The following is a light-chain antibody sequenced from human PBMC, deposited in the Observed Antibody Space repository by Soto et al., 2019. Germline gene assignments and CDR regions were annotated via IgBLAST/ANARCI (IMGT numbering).Light chain of an antibody. Sequence: DSVMTHSPDSLSVSLGERATINCRSSQSVLYSPNNKNYLAWYQQKPGQPPKLLIYWASIRESGVPDRFSGSGSGTDFTLTISRLQPEDFATYTCQQSFSTPRTFGQGTKVDIK. V-gene: IGKV4-1*01. CDR2: WAS. CDR3: QQSFSTPRT. J-gene: IGKJ1*01. CDR1: QSVLYSPNNKNY.